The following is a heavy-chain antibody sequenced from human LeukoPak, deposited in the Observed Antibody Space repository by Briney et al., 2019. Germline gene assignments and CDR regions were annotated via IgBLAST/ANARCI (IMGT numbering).Heavy chain of an antibody. J-gene: IGHJ2*01. V-gene: IGHV4-30-4*08. CDR2: IYYSGST. CDR3: ATSSDIVVVPAAIPPPYWYFDL. D-gene: IGHD2-2*01. Sequence: PSQTLSLTCTVSGGSISSGDYYWSWIRQPPGKGLEWIGYIYYSGSTNYNPSLKSRVTISVDTSKNQFSLKLSSVTAADTAVYSCATSSDIVVVPAAIPPPYWYFDLWGGGTLVTVSS. CDR1: GGSISSGDYY.